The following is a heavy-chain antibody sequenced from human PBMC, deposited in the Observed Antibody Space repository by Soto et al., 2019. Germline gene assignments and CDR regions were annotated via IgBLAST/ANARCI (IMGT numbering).Heavy chain of an antibody. CDR2: ISHGATRK. D-gene: IGHD4-4*01. Sequence: PWGSLRLSCAASRFTFSDYGIHCCRHSPFKWLEWVAGISHGATRKSYSDSVKGRFIISRDNSKKMLYLQLNSLRREDTAVYYCAKDWVGGSNRYQLDYWGRGTLVTVSS. J-gene: IGHJ4*02. CDR3: AKDWVGGSNRYQLDY. V-gene: IGHV3-30*18. CDR1: RFTFSDYG.